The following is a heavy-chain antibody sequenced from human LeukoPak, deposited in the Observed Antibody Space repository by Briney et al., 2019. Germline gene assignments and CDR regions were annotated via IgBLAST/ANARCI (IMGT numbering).Heavy chain of an antibody. CDR1: GFTFDDYA. CDR3: ARALWFGETFPAY. CDR2: ISWNSGSI. D-gene: IGHD3-10*01. Sequence: GGSLRLSCAASGFTFDDYAMHWVRQAPGKGLEWVSGISWNSGSIGYADSVKGRFTISRDNAKNSLYLQMNSLRAEDTAVYYCARALWFGETFPAYWGQGTLVTVSS. J-gene: IGHJ4*02. V-gene: IGHV3-9*01.